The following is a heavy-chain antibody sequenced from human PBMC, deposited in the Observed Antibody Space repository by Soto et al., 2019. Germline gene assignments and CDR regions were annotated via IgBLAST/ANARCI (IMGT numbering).Heavy chain of an antibody. CDR1: YASINNYH. Sequence: SETLSLTCTVSYASINNYHWTWIRQPPGKGLEWIAYIYYTGTTNFNPSLKSRVTISIDTSKNQFSLKLSSVTAADTAVYYCARDDYYYGSRAAGHWFDPWGQGTLVTVS. J-gene: IGHJ5*02. V-gene: IGHV4-59*12. CDR3: ARDDYYYGSRAAGHWFDP. D-gene: IGHD3-10*01. CDR2: IYYTGTT.